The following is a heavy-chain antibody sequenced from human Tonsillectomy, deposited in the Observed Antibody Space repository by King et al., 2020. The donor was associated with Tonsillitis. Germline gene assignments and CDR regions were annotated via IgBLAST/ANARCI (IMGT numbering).Heavy chain of an antibody. J-gene: IGHJ6*03. CDR2: IYSGGST. CDR3: ARGGGQYSSSRRYYYMDV. D-gene: IGHD6-13*01. V-gene: IGHV3-53*04. CDR1: GFTVSSNY. Sequence: VQLVESGGGLVQPGGSLRLSCAASGFTVSSNYMSWVRRAPGKGLEWVSVIYSGGSTYYADSVKGRFTISRHNSKNTLYLQMNSLGAEDTAGYYWARGGGQYSSSRRYYYMDVWGKGTTVTVSS.